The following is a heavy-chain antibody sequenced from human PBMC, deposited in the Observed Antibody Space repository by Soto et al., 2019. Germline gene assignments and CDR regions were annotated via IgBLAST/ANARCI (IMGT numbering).Heavy chain of an antibody. D-gene: IGHD6-19*01. CDR3: ATVGKLSWVAGTSNYFDS. J-gene: IGHJ4*02. Sequence: EVHLMDSGGDLVQPGGSLTLSCAASGFSFSTYPMNWVRQAPGKGLEWVSSITGDSTTYYADSVKGRLTISSDNSKKTLYLHMNSLRAEDTAVDYCATVGKLSWVAGTSNYFDSWGPGTLVTVSS. V-gene: IGHV3-23*01. CDR2: ITGDSTT. CDR1: GFSFSTYP.